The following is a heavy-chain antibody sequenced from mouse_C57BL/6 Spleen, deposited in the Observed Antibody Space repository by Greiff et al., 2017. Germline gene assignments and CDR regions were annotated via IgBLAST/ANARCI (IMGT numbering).Heavy chain of an antibody. CDR2: IDPSDNYT. CDR3: SRWWSITTRVATRYHIHH. J-gene: IGHJ2*01. D-gene: IGHD1-1*01. CDR1: GYTFTSYW. V-gene: IGHV1-69*01. Sequence: VQLQQPRAGLVMPGASVKLSYKASGYTFTSYWMRWVKPGPGQGLEWIGEIDPSDNYTNYNQKFKGKSTVTVDKCSSTAYMRLSSLTSEDSAVYYCSRWWSITTRVATRYHIHHWSHGTTLIVSP.